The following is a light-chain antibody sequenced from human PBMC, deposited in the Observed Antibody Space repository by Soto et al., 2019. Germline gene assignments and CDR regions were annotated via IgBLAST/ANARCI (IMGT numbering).Light chain of an antibody. CDR3: QQYISYPYT. J-gene: IGKJ2*01. Sequence: DIQMTQFPSTLSASVGDRVTITCRASQTTNTWLAWYQQKPGTAPKLLIYDASSLEGGVPSRFSASGSGTELTLTISRLQADDLATYYCQQYISYPYTFGQGTKVEIK. CDR1: QTTNTW. V-gene: IGKV1-5*01. CDR2: DAS.